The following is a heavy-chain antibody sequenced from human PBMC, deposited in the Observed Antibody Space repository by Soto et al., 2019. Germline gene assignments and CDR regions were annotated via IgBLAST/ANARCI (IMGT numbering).Heavy chain of an antibody. J-gene: IGHJ6*02. CDR2: TYYRSKWYN. Sequence: PSQTFSLTCAISGASGSSNSAALNCISQSPSRGLEWLGRTYYRSKWYNDYAVSVKSRITINPDTSKNQLSLQLNSVTPEDTAVYYCARGDWNYLHYGMDVWGQETTVTVSS. D-gene: IGHD1-7*01. V-gene: IGHV6-1*01. CDR3: ARGDWNYLHYGMDV. CDR1: GASGSSNSAA.